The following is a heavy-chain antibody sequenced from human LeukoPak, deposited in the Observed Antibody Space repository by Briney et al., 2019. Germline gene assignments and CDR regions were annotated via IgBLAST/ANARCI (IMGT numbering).Heavy chain of an antibody. Sequence: SETLSLTCTVSGASISSYYWSWIRQPAGKGLEWIGYIYYSGSTNYNPSLKSRVTISVDTSKNQFSLKLSSVTAADTAVYYCARHSGSYSDFQHWGQGTLVTVSS. V-gene: IGHV4-59*01. CDR2: IYYSGST. CDR1: GASISSYY. J-gene: IGHJ1*01. CDR3: ARHSGSYSDFQH. D-gene: IGHD1-26*01.